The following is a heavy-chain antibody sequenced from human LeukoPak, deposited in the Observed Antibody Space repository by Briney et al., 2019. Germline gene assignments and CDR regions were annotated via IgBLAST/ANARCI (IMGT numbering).Heavy chain of an antibody. V-gene: IGHV4-59*01. CDR3: ARGQQWLGLDI. J-gene: IGHJ3*02. D-gene: IGHD6-19*01. Sequence: SETLSLTCTVSGGSISSYYWSWIRQPPGKGLEWIGYIYYGGSTNYNPSLKSRVTISVDTSKNQFSLKLSSVTAADTAVYYCARGQQWLGLDIWGQGTMVTVSS. CDR2: IYYGGST. CDR1: GGSISSYY.